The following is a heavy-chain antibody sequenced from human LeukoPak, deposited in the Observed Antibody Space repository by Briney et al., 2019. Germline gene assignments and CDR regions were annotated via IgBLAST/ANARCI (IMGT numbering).Heavy chain of an antibody. Sequence: SETLSLTCTVSGGSTSSYYWSWIRQPPGKGLEWIGYIYYSGSTNYNPSLKSRVTISVDTSKNQFSLKLSSVTAADTAVYYCARQADYDILAGYYYYFDYWGQGTLVTVSS. CDR3: ARQADYDILAGYYYYFDY. D-gene: IGHD3-9*01. V-gene: IGHV4-59*08. J-gene: IGHJ4*02. CDR2: IYYSGST. CDR1: GGSTSSYY.